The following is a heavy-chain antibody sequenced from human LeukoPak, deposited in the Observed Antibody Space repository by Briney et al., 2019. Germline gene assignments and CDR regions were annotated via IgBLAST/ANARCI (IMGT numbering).Heavy chain of an antibody. V-gene: IGHV3-48*04. CDR1: GFTFSSYS. J-gene: IGHJ4*02. CDR3: ARAHYYDSSGLDF. Sequence: GGSLRLSCAASGFTFSSYSMNWVRQAPGKGLEWVSYISSSSSTIYYADSLKGRFTISRDNAKNSLYLQMNSLRAEDTAVYYCARAHYYDSSGLDFWGQGTLVTVSS. CDR2: ISSSSSTI. D-gene: IGHD3-22*01.